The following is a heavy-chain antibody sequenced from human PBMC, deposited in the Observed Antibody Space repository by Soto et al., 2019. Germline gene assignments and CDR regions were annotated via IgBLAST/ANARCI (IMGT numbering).Heavy chain of an antibody. D-gene: IGHD4-4*01. CDR1: GRSMSSNY. Sequence: LSLTCSVSGRSMSSNYWSWIRQSPDKGLEWLGYVFYGGTDYNPSLEGRVSMSVETPKSQFSLKLTSVTAADTAVYYCASYRGAFYFDSWGQGIQVTVSS. CDR3: ASYRGAFYFDS. J-gene: IGHJ4*02. V-gene: IGHV4-59*01. CDR2: VFYGGT.